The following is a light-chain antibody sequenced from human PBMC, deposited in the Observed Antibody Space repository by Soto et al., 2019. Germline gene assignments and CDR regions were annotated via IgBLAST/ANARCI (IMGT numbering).Light chain of an antibody. CDR3: QKYNSAPLYT. Sequence: DIQMTQSPSSLSASVGDRVTITCRASQGISNYLAWYQQKPGKVPKLLISAASTLQSGVPSRFSGSGSGTEFTLTIISLQPEDVATYYCQKYNSAPLYTFGQGTKLEIK. CDR2: AAS. J-gene: IGKJ2*01. V-gene: IGKV1-27*01. CDR1: QGISNY.